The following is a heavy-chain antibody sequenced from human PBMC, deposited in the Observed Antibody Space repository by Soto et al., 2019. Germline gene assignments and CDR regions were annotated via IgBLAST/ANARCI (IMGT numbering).Heavy chain of an antibody. D-gene: IGHD3-22*01. CDR2: IWYDGSNK. Sequence: QVQLVESGGGVVQPGRSLRLSCAASGFTFSSYGMHWVRQAPGKGLEWVAVIWYDGSNKYYADSVKGRFTISRDNSKNTLYRKMNGLRAEDTAVYYCARDRLENYYDSSGYYGYWGQGTLVTVSS. V-gene: IGHV3-33*01. J-gene: IGHJ4*02. CDR3: ARDRLENYYDSSGYYGY. CDR1: GFTFSSYG.